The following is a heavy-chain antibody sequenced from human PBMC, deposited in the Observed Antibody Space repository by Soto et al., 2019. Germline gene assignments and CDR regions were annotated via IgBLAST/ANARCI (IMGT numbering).Heavy chain of an antibody. Sequence: QVQLQQWGAGLLKPSETLSLTCAVYGGSFSGYYWSWIRQTPGKGLEWIGEINHSRSTNDNPSLKSRVNISLDTSKNQISQKVRSVTAADKALYNCARGANGGVAWYFYLWGRGTLVTDS. J-gene: IGHJ2*01. D-gene: IGHD3-16*01. V-gene: IGHV4-34*01. CDR2: INHSRST. CDR1: GGSFSGYY. CDR3: ARGANGGVAWYFYL.